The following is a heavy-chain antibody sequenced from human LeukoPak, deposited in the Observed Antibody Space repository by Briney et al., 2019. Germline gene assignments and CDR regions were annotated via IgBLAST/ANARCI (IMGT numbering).Heavy chain of an antibody. Sequence: GASVKVSCKASGYTFTGYYMHWVRQAPGQGLEWMGRINPNSGGTNYAQKFQGRVTMTRDTSISTAYMELSRLRSDDTAVYYCARGILYYYDSSGYYGVDYWGQGTQVTVSS. J-gene: IGHJ4*02. D-gene: IGHD3-22*01. CDR3: ARGILYYYDSSGYYGVDY. V-gene: IGHV1-2*06. CDR1: GYTFTGYY. CDR2: INPNSGGT.